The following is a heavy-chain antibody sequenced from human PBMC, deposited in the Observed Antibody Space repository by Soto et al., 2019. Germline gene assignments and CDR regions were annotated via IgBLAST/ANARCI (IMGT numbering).Heavy chain of an antibody. CDR2: ISYDGSNK. CDR1: GFTFSSYG. D-gene: IGHD5-12*01. Sequence: GGSLRLSCAASGFTFSSYGMHWVRQAPGKGLEWVAVISYDGSNKYYADSVKGRFTISRDNSKNTLYLQMNSLRAEDTAVYYCAKDLRYSGNGNNWFDPWGQGTLVTVSS. V-gene: IGHV3-30*18. J-gene: IGHJ5*02. CDR3: AKDLRYSGNGNNWFDP.